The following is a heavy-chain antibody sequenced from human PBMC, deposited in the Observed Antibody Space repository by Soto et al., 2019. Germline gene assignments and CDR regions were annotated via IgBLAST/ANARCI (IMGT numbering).Heavy chain of an antibody. V-gene: IGHV3-15*01. CDR1: GFTFSNAW. CDR3: TTDERGRYYDFWSGYPQYYYMDV. J-gene: IGHJ6*03. Sequence: PGRSLRLSCAASGFTFSNAWMSWVRQAPGKGLEWVGRIKSKTDGGTTDYAAPVKGRFTISRDDSKNTLYLQMNSLKTEDTAVYHCTTDERGRYYDFWSGYPQYYYMDVWGKGTTVTVSS. D-gene: IGHD3-3*01. CDR2: IKSKTDGGTT.